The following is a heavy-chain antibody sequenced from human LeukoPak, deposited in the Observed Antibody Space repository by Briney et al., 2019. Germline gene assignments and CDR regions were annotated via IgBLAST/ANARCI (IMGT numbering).Heavy chain of an antibody. V-gene: IGHV4-34*01. Sequence: PSETLSLTCTVSGGSISSYYWSWIRQPPGKGLEWIGEINHSGSTNYNPSLKSRVTISVDTSKSQFSLKLSSVTAADTAVYYCARYCSSTSCLFDPWGQGTLVTVSS. D-gene: IGHD2-2*01. CDR1: GGSISSYY. CDR2: INHSGST. CDR3: ARYCSSTSCLFDP. J-gene: IGHJ5*02.